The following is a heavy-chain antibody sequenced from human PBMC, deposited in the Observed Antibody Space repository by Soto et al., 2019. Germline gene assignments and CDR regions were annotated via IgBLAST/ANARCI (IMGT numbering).Heavy chain of an antibody. V-gene: IGHV3-23*01. J-gene: IGHJ4*02. CDR1: GFTFSSYA. D-gene: IGHD3-9*01. CDR2: ISGSGGST. Sequence: EVQLLESGGGLVQPGGSLRLSCAASGFTFSSYAMSWVRQAPGKGLEWVSAISGSGGSTYYADSVKGRFTISRDNSKNTLYLQMNSLGAEDTAVYYCAKDLEPRYYDILSGYWGIDFWGQGNLVTVSS. CDR3: AKDLEPRYYDILSGYWGIDF.